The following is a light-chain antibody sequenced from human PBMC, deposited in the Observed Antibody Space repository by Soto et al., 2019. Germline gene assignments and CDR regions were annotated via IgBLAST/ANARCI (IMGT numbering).Light chain of an antibody. Sequence: QSALTQPASVSGSPGQSITISCAGTMRDVGAYNLVSWYQQHPGRAPQLIIYAVRNRPSGISFPCSGSKSGNTASLTISGLQAEDEADYYCRSYTSKSSLIFGGGTQLTVL. CDR2: AVR. CDR3: RSYTSKSSLI. CDR1: MRDVGAYNL. J-gene: IGLJ2*01. V-gene: IGLV2-14*01.